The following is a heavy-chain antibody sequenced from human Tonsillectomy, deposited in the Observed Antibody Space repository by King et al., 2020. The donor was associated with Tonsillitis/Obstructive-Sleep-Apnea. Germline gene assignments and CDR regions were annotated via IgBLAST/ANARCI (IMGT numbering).Heavy chain of an antibody. D-gene: IGHD3-9*01. CDR2: IAGSGDST. CDR3: AKDSGTYYDILTGYTSIDY. Sequence: VQLVESGGGLVQPGGSLRLSCAASGFTFSSYAMSWVRQAPGKGLEWVSAIAGSGDSTYYADSVKGRFTISRDNSKNTLYLQMNSLRAEDTAVYYCAKDSGTYYDILTGYTSIDYWGQGTLVTVSS. J-gene: IGHJ4*02. CDR1: GFTFSSYA. V-gene: IGHV3-23*04.